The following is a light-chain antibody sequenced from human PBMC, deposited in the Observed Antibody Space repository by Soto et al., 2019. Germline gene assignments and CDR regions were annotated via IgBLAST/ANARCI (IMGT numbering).Light chain of an antibody. V-gene: IGKV3-20*01. Sequence: RRASQSISSNYLAWYQQKPGQAPRLLIYGASTRATGIQDRFSGSGSGTAFPLTFSSLETEGFPVYHCQQYDDSIPFGQGTKVDIK. CDR2: GAS. CDR3: QQYDDSIP. J-gene: IGKJ1*01. CDR1: QSISSNY.